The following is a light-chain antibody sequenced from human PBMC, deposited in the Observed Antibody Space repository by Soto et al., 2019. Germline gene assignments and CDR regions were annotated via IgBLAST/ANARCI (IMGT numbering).Light chain of an antibody. CDR3: VLYKSLYT. CDR2: KTS. Sequence: DIQMTQSPSTLSASVGDRVTITCRASQSLSGWLAWYQKKPGKDPKLLIYKTSTLESGVPSRLSRSGSGTQFTLTITSLQPDDFATYYFVLYKSLYTFSLGTKLEIK. V-gene: IGKV1-5*03. J-gene: IGKJ2*01. CDR1: QSLSGW.